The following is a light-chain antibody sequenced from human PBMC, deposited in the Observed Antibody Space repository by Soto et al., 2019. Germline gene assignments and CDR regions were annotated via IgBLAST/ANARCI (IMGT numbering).Light chain of an antibody. CDR2: EVN. CDR3: SSYADSNIVV. CDR1: SSDVGGYNY. Sequence: QSALTQPPSASGSPGQSVTISCNGTSSDVGGYNYVSWYQQHPGKAPKLMIYEVNKRPSGVPDRFSGSKSGKTASLTVSGLQAEDEADYYCSSYADSNIVVFGGGTKVTVL. J-gene: IGLJ2*01. V-gene: IGLV2-8*01.